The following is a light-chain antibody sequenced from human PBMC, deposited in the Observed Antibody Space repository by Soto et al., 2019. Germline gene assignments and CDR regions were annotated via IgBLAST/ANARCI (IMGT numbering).Light chain of an antibody. CDR1: QSVSDSL. CDR2: GAS. J-gene: IGKJ4*01. V-gene: IGKV3-20*01. Sequence: EIVLTQSPGTLSLSPGERATLSCRASQSVSDSLLAWYQQKPGQSPRLLIYGASSRATGIPDRFSGSGSGTDFTLTISRMESEDFAVYYCQQYGNAPPVTFGGGTKVEMK. CDR3: QQYGNAPPVT.